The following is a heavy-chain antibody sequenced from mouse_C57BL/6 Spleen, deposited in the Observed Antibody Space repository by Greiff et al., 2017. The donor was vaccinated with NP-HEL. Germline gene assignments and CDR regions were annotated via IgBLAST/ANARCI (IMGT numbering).Heavy chain of an antibody. CDR1: GYTFTSYW. Sequence: VQLQQSGAELAKPGASVKLSCKASGYTFTSYWMHWVKQRPGQGLEWIGYINPSSGYTKYNQKFKDKATLTAYKSSSTAYMQLSSLTYEDSAVYYCARSYDGYYEGYFDVWGTGTTVTVSS. V-gene: IGHV1-7*01. D-gene: IGHD2-3*01. J-gene: IGHJ1*03. CDR3: ARSYDGYYEGYFDV. CDR2: INPSSGYT.